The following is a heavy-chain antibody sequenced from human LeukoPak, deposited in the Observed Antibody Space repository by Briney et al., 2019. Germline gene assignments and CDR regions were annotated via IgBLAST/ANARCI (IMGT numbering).Heavy chain of an antibody. CDR1: GITFGNNW. CDR2: INSDGGGA. Sequence: GESLTLSCAASGITFGNNWMHWVRQGPGKGLVWISRINSDGGGAIYADSVKGRFTVSRVNAKNTLYLQMNSLRAEDTAVYYCARDVPHNWFDTWGQGTLVTVSS. CDR3: ARDVPHNWFDT. J-gene: IGHJ5*02. V-gene: IGHV3-74*01.